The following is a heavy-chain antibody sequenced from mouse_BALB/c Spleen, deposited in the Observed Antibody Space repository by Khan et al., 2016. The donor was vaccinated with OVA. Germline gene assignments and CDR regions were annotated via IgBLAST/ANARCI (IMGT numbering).Heavy chain of an antibody. CDR3: SRDYGSSFWFAY. V-gene: IGHV1S136*01. J-gene: IGHJ3*01. CDR2: INPYNDGT. Sequence: VQLKQSGPELVKPGASVKMSCKASGYTFANYIIHWVKQKPGQGLEWIGYINPYNDGTKYNEKFKGKATLTSDKSSSTAYMELSGLTSEDSAFYYWSRDYGSSFWFAYWGQGTLVTVSA. D-gene: IGHD1-1*01. CDR1: GYTFANYI.